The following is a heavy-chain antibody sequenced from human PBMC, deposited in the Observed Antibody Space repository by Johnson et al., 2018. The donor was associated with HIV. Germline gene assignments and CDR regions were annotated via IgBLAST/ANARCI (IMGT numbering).Heavy chain of an antibody. D-gene: IGHD4-17*01. J-gene: IGHJ3*02. CDR3: AKTDPTVTQEPFDI. V-gene: IGHV3-23*04. Sequence: VQLVESGGDVVQPGRSLRLSCAASGFTSSTSVLHWVRQAPGKGLEWVSLISGTGDITYYADSVKGRFTISRDNSRKIVYLQMNSLRVNDTAVYYCAKTDPTVTQEPFDIWGQGTMVTVSS. CDR2: ISGTGDIT. CDR1: GFTSSTSV.